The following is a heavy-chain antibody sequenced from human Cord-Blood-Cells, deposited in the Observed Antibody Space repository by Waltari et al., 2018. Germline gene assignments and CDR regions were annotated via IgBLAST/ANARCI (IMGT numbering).Heavy chain of an antibody. CDR3: ARPTYYDFWSGYYDAFDI. J-gene: IGHJ3*02. V-gene: IGHV1-18*01. Sequence: QVQLVQSGAEVKKPGASVKVSCKASGYTFTSNGISWVRQAPGQWLEWMGWISAYNGNKNYAQKLQGRVTMTTDTSTSTAYMELRSLRSDDTAVYYCARPTYYDFWSGYYDAFDIWGQGTMVTVSS. CDR2: ISAYNGNK. CDR1: GYTFTSNG. D-gene: IGHD3-3*01.